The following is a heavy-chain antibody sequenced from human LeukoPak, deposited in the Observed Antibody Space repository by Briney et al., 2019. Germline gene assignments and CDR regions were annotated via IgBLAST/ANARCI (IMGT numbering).Heavy chain of an antibody. CDR3: ARVAGPGYDGGGYWR. D-gene: IGHD3-22*01. CDR1: GFTFSDYY. Sequence: PGGSLRPSCAASGFTFSDYYMSWIRQAPGKGLEWVSYISSSGSSIYYADSVKGRFTISRDNAKNSLYLQLNSLRAEDTAVYYCARVAGPGYDGGGYWRWGPGTLVTVSS. V-gene: IGHV3-11*01. CDR2: ISSSGSSI. J-gene: IGHJ4*02.